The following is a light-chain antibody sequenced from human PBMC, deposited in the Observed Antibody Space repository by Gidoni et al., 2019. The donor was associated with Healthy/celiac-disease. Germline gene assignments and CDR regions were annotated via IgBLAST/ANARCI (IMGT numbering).Light chain of an antibody. CDR3: NSRDSSGNHLRV. V-gene: IGLV3-19*01. J-gene: IGLJ1*01. Sequence: SSELTQDPAVSVDLGQTVRITCQGDSLRSYYASWYQQKPGPAPVLVIYGKNNRPSGIPDRFSGSSSGNTASLTITGAQAEDEADYYCNSRDSSGNHLRVFGTGTKVTVL. CDR2: GKN. CDR1: SLRSYY.